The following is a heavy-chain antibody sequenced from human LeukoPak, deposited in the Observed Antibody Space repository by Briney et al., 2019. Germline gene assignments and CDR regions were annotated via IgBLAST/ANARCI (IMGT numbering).Heavy chain of an antibody. CDR2: IYSDDRT. CDR3: ARKLFFDY. CDR1: GFTVNSAD. V-gene: IGHV3-53*01. Sequence: GGSLRLSCAASGFTVNSADMSWVRQAQGKGLEWVSIIYSDDRTYYADSVKGRFTISRDNSKNILFLQMNSLRPEDTAIYYCARKLFFDYWGQGTTVTVSS. J-gene: IGHJ4*03.